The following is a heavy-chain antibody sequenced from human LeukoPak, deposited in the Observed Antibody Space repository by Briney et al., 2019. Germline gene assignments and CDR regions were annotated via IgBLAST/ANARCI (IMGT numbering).Heavy chain of an antibody. V-gene: IGHV3-23*01. CDR3: AIDPNWGTHS. CDR1: GVTFSTYT. J-gene: IGHJ4*02. D-gene: IGHD7-27*01. CDR2: IGNNGGGI. Sequence: PGGSLRLSCAASGVTFSTYTMYWARHPPGKRLEWVSIIGNNGGGIHYADSVRGRVTISRDNFKNALYLQMNSLRVEDTAVFYCAIDPNWGTHSWGQGVLVTVSS.